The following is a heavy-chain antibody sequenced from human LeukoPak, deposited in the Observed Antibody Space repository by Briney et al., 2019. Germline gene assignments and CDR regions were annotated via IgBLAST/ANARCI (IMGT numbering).Heavy chain of an antibody. Sequence: GGSLRLSCTASGFTFSSYEMNWVRQAPGKGLEWVSYIASGGGANRFYSESVKGRFTISRDNAKNSLYLHMNSLRAEDTGVYYCARIGTTTRGPAGLDVWGQGTTVTVSS. D-gene: IGHD2/OR15-2a*01. CDR2: IASGGGANR. J-gene: IGHJ6*02. V-gene: IGHV3-48*03. CDR3: ARIGTTTRGPAGLDV. CDR1: GFTFSSYE.